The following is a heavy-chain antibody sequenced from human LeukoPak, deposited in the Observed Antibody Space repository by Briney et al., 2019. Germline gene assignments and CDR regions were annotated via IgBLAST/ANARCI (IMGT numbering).Heavy chain of an antibody. CDR1: GYTFTSYY. J-gene: IGHJ6*03. V-gene: IGHV1-8*01. D-gene: IGHD2-2*01. CDR2: MNPNGGNT. Sequence: ASVKVSCKASGYTFTSYYVNWVRQAPGQGLEWMGLMNPNGGNTGYAQKFQGRVTMTRDTSISTAYMELSSLRSDDTAVYYCARGTYPLGMDVWGKGPTVTISS. CDR3: ARGTYPLGMDV.